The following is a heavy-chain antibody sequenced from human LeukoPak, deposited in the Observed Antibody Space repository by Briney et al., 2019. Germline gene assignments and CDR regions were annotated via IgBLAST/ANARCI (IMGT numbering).Heavy chain of an antibody. V-gene: IGHV4-59*01. CDR1: GGSISSYY. D-gene: IGHD3/OR15-3a*01. Sequence: SETLSLTCTVSGGSISSYYWSWIRQPPGKGLEWIGYIYYSGSTNYNPSLKSRVTISVDTSKNQFSLKLSSVTAAVTAVYYCARGPPKEGLFDYWGQGTLVTVSS. J-gene: IGHJ4*02. CDR2: IYYSGST. CDR3: ARGPPKEGLFDY.